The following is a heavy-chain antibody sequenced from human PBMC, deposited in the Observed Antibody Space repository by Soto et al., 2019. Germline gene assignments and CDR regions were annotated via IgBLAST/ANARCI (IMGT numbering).Heavy chain of an antibody. J-gene: IGHJ4*02. CDR3: ARKVFGYSYGFVFDY. V-gene: IGHV4-4*02. Sequence: PSETLSLTCAVSGGSLSSSNWWRWVRQPPGKGLEWIGEIYHSGSTNYNPSLKSRVTISVDKSKNQFSLKLSSVAAADTAVYYYARKVFGYSYGFVFDYWGQGTLVTVSS. CDR1: GGSLSSSNW. D-gene: IGHD5-18*01. CDR2: IYHSGST.